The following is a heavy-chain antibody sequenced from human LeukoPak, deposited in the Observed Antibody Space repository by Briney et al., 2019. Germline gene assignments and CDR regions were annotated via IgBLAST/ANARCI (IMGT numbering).Heavy chain of an antibody. CDR3: ARVHLGMVRKNRFPYYYYYGMDV. J-gene: IGHJ6*02. D-gene: IGHD3-10*01. V-gene: IGHV1-18*01. CDR2: ISGYNGNT. Sequence: ASVKVSCKASGYTFNSYGISWVRQAPGQGLEWMGWISGYNGNTNYAQKLQGRVTMTTDISTSTAYMELRSLRSDDTAVYYCARVHLGMVRKNRFPYYYYYGMDVWGQGTTVTVSS. CDR1: GYTFNSYG.